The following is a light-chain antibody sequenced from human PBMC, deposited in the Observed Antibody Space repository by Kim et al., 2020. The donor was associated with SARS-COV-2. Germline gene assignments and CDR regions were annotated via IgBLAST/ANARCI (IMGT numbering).Light chain of an antibody. J-gene: IGKJ4*01. CDR1: QSISSW. CDR3: QQYNSYSLT. Sequence: DIQMTQSPSTLSPSVGDRVTITCRASQSISSWLAWYQQKPGKAPKLLIYKASSLESGVPSRFSGSGSGTEFTLTISSLQPDDFATYYCQQYNSYSLTFGGGTKVDIK. CDR2: KAS. V-gene: IGKV1-5*03.